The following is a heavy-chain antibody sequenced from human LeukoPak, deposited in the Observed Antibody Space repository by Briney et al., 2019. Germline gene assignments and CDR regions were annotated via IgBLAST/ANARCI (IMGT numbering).Heavy chain of an antibody. V-gene: IGHV4-61*02. CDR2: IYASGST. J-gene: IGHJ4*02. Sequence: PSETLSLACTVSGGYISNGSYYWSWIRPPAGKGLEWIGRIYASGSTNYNPSLKSRVTMSVDTSKNQFSLKLSSVTAAETAVYYCARSRGYSDYWGQGTLVTVSS. CDR1: GGYISNGSYY. CDR3: ARSRGYSDY. D-gene: IGHD5-18*01.